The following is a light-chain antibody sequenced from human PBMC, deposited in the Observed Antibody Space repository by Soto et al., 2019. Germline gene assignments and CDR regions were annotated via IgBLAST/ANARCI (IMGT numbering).Light chain of an antibody. Sequence: DIQMTQSPSSVSGSVGDSVTISCWASEEIRSWLIWYQLKPGKAPQVLIHTASSLYSGVPSRFSGSGSGTDFTLTISSLQPEDSATYYCQQAKWFPFTFGQGTKVEIK. CDR3: QQAKWFPFT. CDR2: TAS. CDR1: EEIRSW. J-gene: IGKJ1*01. V-gene: IGKV1-12*01.